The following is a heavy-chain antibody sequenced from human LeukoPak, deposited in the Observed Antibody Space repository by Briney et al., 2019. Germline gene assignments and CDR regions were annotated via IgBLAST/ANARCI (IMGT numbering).Heavy chain of an antibody. CDR1: GFTFSSYA. CDR2: ISGSGGST. J-gene: IGHJ6*03. Sequence: GGSLRLSCAASGFTFSSYAMSWVRQAPGKGLEWVSAISGSGGSTYYADSVKGRFTISRDNSKNTLYLQMNSLRAEDTAVYYCAKDLYTIFGVVTITYYYYHYMDVWGKGTTVTVSS. D-gene: IGHD3-3*01. CDR3: AKDLYTIFGVVTITYYYYHYMDV. V-gene: IGHV3-23*01.